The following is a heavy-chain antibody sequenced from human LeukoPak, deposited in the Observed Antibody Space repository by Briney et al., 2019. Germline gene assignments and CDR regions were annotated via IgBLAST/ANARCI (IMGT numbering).Heavy chain of an antibody. Sequence: GGSLRLSCAASGFTFSDYGMHWVRQAPGKGLEWVSFMRSDGNKRYYADSVKGRFTISRDNSKNTLYLQMNSLRPEDAAVYFCAKDQGDTSPYDYHYFYMDVWGKGTTVTVSS. CDR1: GFTFSDYG. CDR2: MRSDGNKR. V-gene: IGHV3-30*02. J-gene: IGHJ6*03. D-gene: IGHD3-22*01. CDR3: AKDQGDTSPYDYHYFYMDV.